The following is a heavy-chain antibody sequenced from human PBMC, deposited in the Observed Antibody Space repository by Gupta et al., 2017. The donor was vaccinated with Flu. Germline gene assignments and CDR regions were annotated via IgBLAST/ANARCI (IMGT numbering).Heavy chain of an antibody. Sequence: QVQLQQWGAGLLKPSETLSLTCAVYGGSFSGYYWSWIRQPPGKGLEWIGEINHSGSTNYNPSLKSRVTISVDTSKNQFSLKLSSVTAADTAVYYCARGRVSSSAWGMDVWGQGTTVIVSS. D-gene: IGHD6-6*01. J-gene: IGHJ6*02. CDR3: ARGRVSSSAWGMDV. V-gene: IGHV4-34*01. CDR1: GGSFSGYY. CDR2: INHSGST.